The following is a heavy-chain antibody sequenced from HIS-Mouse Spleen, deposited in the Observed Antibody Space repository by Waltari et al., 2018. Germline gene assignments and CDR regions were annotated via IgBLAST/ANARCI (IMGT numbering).Heavy chain of an antibody. V-gene: IGHV4-39*07. CDR2: IYDSGST. CDR1: GGSISSSIYY. CDR3: AREIPYSSSWYDWYFDL. J-gene: IGHJ2*01. Sequence: QLQLQESGPGLVKPSETLSLTCTVSGGSISSSIYYWGWIRQPPGRGLEGIGCIYDSGSTYYNPSLKGRVTISVDTSKNQFSLKLSSVTAADTAVYYCAREIPYSSSWYDWYFDLWGRGTLVTVSS. D-gene: IGHD6-13*01.